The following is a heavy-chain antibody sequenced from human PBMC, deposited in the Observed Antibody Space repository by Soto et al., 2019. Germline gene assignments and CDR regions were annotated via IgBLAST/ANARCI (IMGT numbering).Heavy chain of an antibody. Sequence: QVQLVESGGGMVQPGTSLRLSCTAYGFTFNSLSLHWVRQGPDKGLEWVAVISFDGRVTYYADFVKGRFTVSRDNSKNTIYLQVNSLRAEDTAVYYCAREPYGDSQYFDYWGQGTLVTVSS. CDR2: ISFDGRVT. D-gene: IGHD2-21*02. V-gene: IGHV3-30*04. J-gene: IGHJ4*02. CDR3: AREPYGDSQYFDY. CDR1: GFTFNSLS.